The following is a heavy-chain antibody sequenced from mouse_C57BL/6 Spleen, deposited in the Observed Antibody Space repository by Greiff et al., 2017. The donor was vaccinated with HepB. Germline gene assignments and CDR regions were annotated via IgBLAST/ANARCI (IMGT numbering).Heavy chain of an antibody. Sequence: QAQLQQSGAELVRPGASVTLSCKASGYTFTDYEMHWVKQTPVHGLEWIGAIDPETGGTAYNQKFKGKAILTADKSSSTAYMELRSLTSEDSAVYYCTRRDYYGSFDVWGTGTTVTVSS. CDR1: GYTFTDYE. J-gene: IGHJ1*03. CDR3: TRRDYYGSFDV. D-gene: IGHD1-1*01. V-gene: IGHV1-15*01. CDR2: IDPETGGT.